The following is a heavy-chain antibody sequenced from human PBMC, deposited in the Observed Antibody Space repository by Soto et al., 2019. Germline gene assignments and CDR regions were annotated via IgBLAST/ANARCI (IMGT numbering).Heavy chain of an antibody. J-gene: IGHJ4*02. CDR2: IGHGGGT. V-gene: IGHV4-34*01. Sequence: QVQLQQWGAGLLKPSETLSVICAVYGGSFSGYYWSWIRQPPGKGLEWIGEIGHGGGTIYNPSLENRVTTSEDSSNNQFSLKVNSVTAADTAVYYCARHGGYYCDYWGQGAPVTVCS. CDR3: ARHGGYYCDY. CDR1: GGSFSGYY. D-gene: IGHD3-16*01.